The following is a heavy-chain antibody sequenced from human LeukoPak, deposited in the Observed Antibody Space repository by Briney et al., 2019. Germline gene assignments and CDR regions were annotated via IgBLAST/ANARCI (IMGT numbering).Heavy chain of an antibody. CDR1: GFTFSNAW. J-gene: IGHJ6*02. D-gene: IGHD6-13*01. CDR2: IKSKTDGGTT. Sequence: GGSLRLSCAASGFTFSNAWMSWVRQAPGKGLEWVGRIKSKTDGGTTDYAAPVKGRFTISRDNSKNTLYLQMNSLRAEDTAVYYCARDKDGYSSSWTYYYYGMDVWGQGTTVTVSS. V-gene: IGHV3-15*01. CDR3: ARDKDGYSSSWTYYYYGMDV.